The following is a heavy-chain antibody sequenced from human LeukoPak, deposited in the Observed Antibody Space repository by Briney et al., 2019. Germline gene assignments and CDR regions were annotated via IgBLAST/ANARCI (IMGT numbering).Heavy chain of an antibody. V-gene: IGHV3-21*01. CDR3: ARVMGGPYCSGGSCYRHFDY. Sequence: GGSLRLSCAAPGFTFSSYSMNWVRQAPGKGLEWVSSISSSSSYIYYADSVKGRFTISRDNAKNSLYLQMNSLRAEDTAVYYCARVMGGPYCSGGSCYRHFDYWGQGTLVTVSS. J-gene: IGHJ4*02. CDR1: GFTFSSYS. D-gene: IGHD2-15*01. CDR2: ISSSSSYI.